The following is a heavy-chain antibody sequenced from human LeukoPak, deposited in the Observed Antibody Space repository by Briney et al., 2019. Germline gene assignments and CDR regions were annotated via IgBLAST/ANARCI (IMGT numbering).Heavy chain of an antibody. J-gene: IGHJ4*02. CDR3: ERSLFLDY. D-gene: IGHD3-3*02. CDR2: IRSGSDTI. CDR1: GFTFSSYS. V-gene: IGHV3-48*02. Sequence: GGSLRLSCAASGFTFSSYSMNWVRQAPGNGLEWVSYIRSGSDTIYYADSVKGRFTISRDNAKNSLYLQMNSLRDEDTAVYYCERSLFLDYWGQGTLVTVSS.